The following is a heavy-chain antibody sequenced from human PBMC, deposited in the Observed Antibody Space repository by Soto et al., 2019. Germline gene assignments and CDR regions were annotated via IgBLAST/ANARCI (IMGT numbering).Heavy chain of an antibody. D-gene: IGHD3-3*01. CDR1: GGSFSGYY. Sequence: SETLSLTCAVYGGSFSGYYWSWIRQPPGKGLEWIGEINHSGSTNYNPSLKSRVTISVDTSKNQFSLKLSSVTAADTAVYYCARVDADFWSGTYYYYYYYMDVWGKGTTVTVSS. J-gene: IGHJ6*03. CDR3: ARVDADFWSGTYYYYYYYMDV. V-gene: IGHV4-34*01. CDR2: INHSGST.